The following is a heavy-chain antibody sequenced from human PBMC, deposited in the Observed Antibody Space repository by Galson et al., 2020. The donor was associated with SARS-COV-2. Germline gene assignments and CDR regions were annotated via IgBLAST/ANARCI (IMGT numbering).Heavy chain of an antibody. CDR1: GFTFDDST. CDR3: TRYYFDSSVDYYYFDY. V-gene: IGHV3-49*04. D-gene: IGHD3-22*01. Sequence: TGGSLRLSCTGSGFTFDDSTLSWVRQAPGKGLEWVSFIRSLAYGGTTEYAASVKGRFTISRDDSKSIAYLQMNSLITEDTAVYFCTRYYFDSSVDYYYFDYWGRGTLVTVSS. CDR2: IRSLAYGGTT. J-gene: IGHJ4*02.